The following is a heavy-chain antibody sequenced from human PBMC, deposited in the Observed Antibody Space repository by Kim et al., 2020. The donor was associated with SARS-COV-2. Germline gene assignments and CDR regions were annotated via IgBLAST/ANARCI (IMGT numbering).Heavy chain of an antibody. CDR3: AKDNPSGYYFNGDWYFDL. CDR1: GFTLDDYA. J-gene: IGHJ2*01. V-gene: IGHV3-43*02. Sequence: GGSLRLSCAASGFTLDDYAMHWVRQAPGKGLEWVSLISGDGGSTYYADSVKGRFTISRDNSKNSLYLQMNSLRTEDTALYYCAKDNPSGYYFNGDWYFDLWGRGTLVTVSS. CDR2: ISGDGGST. D-gene: IGHD3-22*01.